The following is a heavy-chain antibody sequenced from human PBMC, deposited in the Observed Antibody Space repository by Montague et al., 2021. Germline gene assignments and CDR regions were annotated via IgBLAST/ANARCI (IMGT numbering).Heavy chain of an antibody. Sequence: SLRLSCAASGFTFSSYWMHWVRQAPGKGLVWVLRISTDGSSTTYXDSVKGRFTTSRDNAKNMLYLQMNSLRAEDTAVYYCTFYKFRETPRGFDYWGQGTLVTVSA. J-gene: IGHJ4*02. CDR2: ISTDGSST. CDR3: TFYKFRETPRGFDY. V-gene: IGHV3-74*01. CDR1: GFTFSSYW. D-gene: IGHD3-10*01.